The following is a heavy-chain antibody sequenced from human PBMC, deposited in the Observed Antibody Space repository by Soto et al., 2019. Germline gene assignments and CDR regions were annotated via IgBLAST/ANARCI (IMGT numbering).Heavy chain of an antibody. V-gene: IGHV3-7*01. CDR3: ASSGWFLVHAFDI. CDR1: GFTFSSYW. Sequence: LSLTCAASGFTFSSYWMSWVRQAPGKGLEWVANIKQDGSEKYYVDSVKGRFTISRDNAKNSLYLQMNSLRAEDTAVYYCASSGWFLVHAFDIWGQGTMVTVSS. J-gene: IGHJ3*02. CDR2: IKQDGSEK. D-gene: IGHD6-19*01.